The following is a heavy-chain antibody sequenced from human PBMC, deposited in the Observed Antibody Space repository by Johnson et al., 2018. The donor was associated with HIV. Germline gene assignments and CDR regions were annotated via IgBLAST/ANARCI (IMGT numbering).Heavy chain of an antibody. CDR2: ISYDGSNK. D-gene: IGHD3-22*01. CDR3: ARAFLSHYYDSSGPVDI. J-gene: IGHJ3*02. Sequence: VQLVESGGGVVQPGRSLRLSCAASGFTFSSYAMHWVRQAPGKGLEWVAVISYDGSNKYYADSVKGRFTISRDNSKNTLYLQMNSLRAEDTALYYCARAFLSHYYDSSGPVDIWGQGTMVTVSS. V-gene: IGHV3-30-3*01. CDR1: GFTFSSYA.